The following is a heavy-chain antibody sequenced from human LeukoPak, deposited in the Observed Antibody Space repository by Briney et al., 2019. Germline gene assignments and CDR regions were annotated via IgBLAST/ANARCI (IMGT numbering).Heavy chain of an antibody. CDR2: IKQGGREE. J-gene: IGHJ5*02. Sequence: AGGSLRLSCVASEFIFSDYWMRWVRQAPGKGLEWVANIKQGGREEKYVSSVKGRFAISRDDAKSTLYLQMDGLSGDDTAVYYCARDNGGWFDTWGRGTLVTVSS. CDR1: EFIFSDYW. D-gene: IGHD3-10*01. V-gene: IGHV3-7*03. CDR3: ARDNGGWFDT.